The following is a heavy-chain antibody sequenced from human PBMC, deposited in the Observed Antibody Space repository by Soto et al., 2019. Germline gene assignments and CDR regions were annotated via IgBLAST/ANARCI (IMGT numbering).Heavy chain of an antibody. V-gene: IGHV4-59*01. CDR2: IYYSGST. CDR1: GGSISSYY. J-gene: IGHJ6*02. D-gene: IGHD3-10*01. CDR3: ASGESFYGMDV. Sequence: SETLSLTCTVSGGSISSYYWSWIRQPPGKGLEWIGYIYYSGSTNYNPSLKSRVTISVDTSKNQFSLKLSSVTAADTAVYYCASGESFYGMDVWGQGTTVTVSS.